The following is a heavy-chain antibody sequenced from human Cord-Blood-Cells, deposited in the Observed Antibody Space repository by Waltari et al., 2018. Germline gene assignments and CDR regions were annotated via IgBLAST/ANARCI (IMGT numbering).Heavy chain of an antibody. CDR2: ISGSGGST. CDR1: GFTFSSYA. Sequence: EVQLLESGGGLVQPGGSLRLSCAASGFTFSSYAMSWVRQAPGKGLEWVSAISGSGGSTYYADSLKGRFTSSRDNSKNTLYLQMNSLRAEDTTVYYCAKDPLTGEAYYYYMDVWGKGTTVTVSS. V-gene: IGHV3-23*01. J-gene: IGHJ6*03. CDR3: AKDPLTGEAYYYYMDV. D-gene: IGHD7-27*01.